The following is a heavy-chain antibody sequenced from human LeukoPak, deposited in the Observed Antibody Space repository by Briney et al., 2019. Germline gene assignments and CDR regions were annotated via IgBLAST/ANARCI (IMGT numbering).Heavy chain of an antibody. D-gene: IGHD4-17*01. CDR1: GGSISSYY. Sequence: SETLSLTCTVSGGSISSYYWSWIRQPPGKGLEWIGYIYYSGSTNYNPSLKSRVTISVDTSKNQFSLKLSSVTAADTAVYYCASWSDYGDYDHFDYWGQGTLVTVSS. V-gene: IGHV4-59*12. CDR2: IYYSGST. J-gene: IGHJ4*02. CDR3: ASWSDYGDYDHFDY.